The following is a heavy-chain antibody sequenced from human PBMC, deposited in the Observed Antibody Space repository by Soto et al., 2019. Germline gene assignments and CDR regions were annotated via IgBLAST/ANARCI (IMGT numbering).Heavy chain of an antibody. Sequence: EVLSGTRIVSGGSRVIIRNYWGRIRQSPGKGLEWIGNIYYSGNTHYNPSLKSPVTISVDTSKNQFYLHRCSETAADTAIFFCASIAVPATAHFDYWGQGTLVMVSS. D-gene: IGHD2-21*01. J-gene: IGHJ4*02. V-gene: IGHV4-39*01. CDR2: IYYSGNT. CDR1: GGSRVIIRNY. CDR3: ASIAVPATAHFDY.